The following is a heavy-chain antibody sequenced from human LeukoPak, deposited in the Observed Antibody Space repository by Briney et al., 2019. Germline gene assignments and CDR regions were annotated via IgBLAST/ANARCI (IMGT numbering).Heavy chain of an antibody. CDR3: ARGERIAAAGTRPYYFDY. D-gene: IGHD6-13*01. J-gene: IGHJ4*02. CDR2: INHSGST. V-gene: IGHV4-34*01. Sequence: SETLSLTCAVYGGSFSGYYWSWIRQPPGKGLEWIGEINHSGSTNYNPSLKSRVTISVDTSKNQFSLKLSSVTAADTAVYYCARGERIAAAGTRPYYFDYWGQGTLVTVSS. CDR1: GGSFSGYY.